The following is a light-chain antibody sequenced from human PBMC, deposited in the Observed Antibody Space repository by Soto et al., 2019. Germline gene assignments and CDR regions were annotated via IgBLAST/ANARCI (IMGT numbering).Light chain of an antibody. CDR1: SSDVGTFNL. V-gene: IGLV2-14*02. CDR2: EGT. J-gene: IGLJ2*01. CDR3: CSYTTNITPVV. Sequence: QSALTQPASVSGFLGQSITMSCTGSSSDVGTFNLVSWFQQHPGKAPKLLIFEGTKRPSGVSDRFSGSKSGNTASLTISGLQAEDEADYHCCSYTTNITPVVFGGGTKLTVL.